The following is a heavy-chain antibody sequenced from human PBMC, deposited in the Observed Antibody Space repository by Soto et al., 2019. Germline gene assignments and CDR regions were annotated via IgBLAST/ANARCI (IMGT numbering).Heavy chain of an antibody. J-gene: IGHJ4*02. CDR1: GYSFTSYS. Sequence: QVQLVQSGPEVKKPGASVKVSCKASGYSFTSYSVVWVRQAPGQGLEWMGWIASYNGHTNYAQKVQDRVTLTTDTSTRTTYMELRNLRSDDTAVYYCARRDSCSSYAFDYWGQGTLVTVSS. V-gene: IGHV1-18*04. D-gene: IGHD3-22*01. CDR2: IASYNGHT. CDR3: ARRDSCSSYAFDY.